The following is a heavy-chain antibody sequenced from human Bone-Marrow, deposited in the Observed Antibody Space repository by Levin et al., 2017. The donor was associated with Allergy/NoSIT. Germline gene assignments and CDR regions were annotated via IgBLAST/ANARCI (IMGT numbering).Heavy chain of an antibody. CDR1: GYTLTELS. CDR2: FDPEHGET. Sequence: GESLKISCKVSGYTLTELSIHWVRQAPGKGLQWMGGFDPEHGETIYAQEFQGRVTLTEDTSTYTANMELNRLRSEDTAVYYCAMLSSTWYYYGLDVWGQGTTVTVSS. V-gene: IGHV1-24*01. J-gene: IGHJ6*02. D-gene: IGHD6-13*01. CDR3: AMLSSTWYYYGLDV.